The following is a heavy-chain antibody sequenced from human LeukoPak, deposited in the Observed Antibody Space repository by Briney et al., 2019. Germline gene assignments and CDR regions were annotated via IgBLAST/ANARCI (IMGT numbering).Heavy chain of an antibody. V-gene: IGHV3-30*14. CDR1: GFIFSNYA. Sequence: PGGSLRLSCAASGFIFSNYALHWVRQAPGKGLEWVAVVLYDGETKYYADSVKGRFTISRDNSKNTLYLQMNSLRAEDTAVYYCARAPPSSWDAFDIWGQGTMVTVSS. CDR2: VLYDGETK. CDR3: ARAPPSSWDAFDI. D-gene: IGHD6-13*01. J-gene: IGHJ3*02.